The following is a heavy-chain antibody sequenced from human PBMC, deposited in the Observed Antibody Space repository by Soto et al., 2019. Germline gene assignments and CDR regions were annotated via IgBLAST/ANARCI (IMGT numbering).Heavy chain of an antibody. CDR3: ARDEFRAAGGDYYGMDV. V-gene: IGHV1-2*04. CDR1: GYTFTGYY. CDR2: INPNSGGT. D-gene: IGHD3-10*01. J-gene: IGHJ6*02. Sequence: ASVKVSCKASGYTFTGYYMHWVRQAPGQGLEWMGWINPNSGGTNYAQKFQGWVTMTRDTSISTAYMELSRLRSDDTAVYYCARDEFRAAGGDYYGMDVWGQGTTVTVSS.